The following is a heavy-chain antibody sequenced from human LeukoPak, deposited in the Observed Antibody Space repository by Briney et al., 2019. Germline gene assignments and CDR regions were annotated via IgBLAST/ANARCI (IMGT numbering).Heavy chain of an antibody. V-gene: IGHV1-58*02. CDR2: IVVGSGHT. J-gene: IGHJ2*01. CDR1: GFTFISSA. D-gene: IGHD5-24*01. CDR3: VADEGWLQPGVYFDL. Sequence: SVKVSCKASGFTFISSAMQWVRQARGQRLEWIGWIVVGSGHTEYAQKFQERVTITRDMSTSTAYMELSSLRSEDTAVYYCVADEGWLQPGVYFDLWGRGTLVTVSS.